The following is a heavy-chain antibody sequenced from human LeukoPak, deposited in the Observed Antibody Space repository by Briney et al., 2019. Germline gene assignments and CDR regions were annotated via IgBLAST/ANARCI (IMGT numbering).Heavy chain of an antibody. J-gene: IGHJ4*02. D-gene: IGHD3-3*01. Sequence: GGSLRLSCAASGFTFSSYAMSWVRQAPGKGLEWVSAISGSGGSTYYADSVKGRFTISRDNSKNTLYLQMNSLGAEDTAVYYCAKDYDFWSGYYFDYWGQGTLVTVSS. V-gene: IGHV3-23*01. CDR2: ISGSGGST. CDR3: AKDYDFWSGYYFDY. CDR1: GFTFSSYA.